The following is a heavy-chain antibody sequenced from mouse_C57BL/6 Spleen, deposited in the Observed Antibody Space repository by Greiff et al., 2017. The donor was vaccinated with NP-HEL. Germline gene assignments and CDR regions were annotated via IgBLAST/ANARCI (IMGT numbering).Heavy chain of an antibody. D-gene: IGHD1-2*01. CDR2: ISYDGSN. Sequence: EVKLMESGPGLVKPSQSLSLTCSVTGYSITSGYYWNWIRQFPGNKLEWMGYISYDGSNNYNPSLKNRISITRDTSKNQFFLKLNSVTTEDTATYYCARVPTASYWYFDVWGTGTTVTVSS. V-gene: IGHV3-6*01. CDR1: GYSITSGYY. CDR3: ARVPTASYWYFDV. J-gene: IGHJ1*03.